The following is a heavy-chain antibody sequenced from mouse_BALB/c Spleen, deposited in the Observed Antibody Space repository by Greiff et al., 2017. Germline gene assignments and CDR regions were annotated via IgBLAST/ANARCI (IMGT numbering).Heavy chain of an antibody. V-gene: IGHV5-6-4*01. CDR1: GFTFSSYT. J-gene: IGHJ2*01. CDR2: ISSGGSYT. CDR3: TRDRDYGNYYFDY. Sequence: EVKLVESGGGLVKPGGSLKLSCAASGFTFSSYTMSWVRQTPEKRLEWVATISSGGSYTYYPDSVKGRFTISRDNAKNTLYLQMSSLKSEDTAMYYCTRDRDYGNYYFDYWGQGTTLTVSS. D-gene: IGHD2-1*01.